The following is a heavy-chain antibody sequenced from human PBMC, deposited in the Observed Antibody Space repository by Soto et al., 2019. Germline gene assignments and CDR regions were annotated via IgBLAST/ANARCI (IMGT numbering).Heavy chain of an antibody. J-gene: IGHJ6*02. V-gene: IGHV3-21*01. CDR2: ISSSGSYI. CDR1: GFTFSSYS. CDR3: AREPAIYGMSV. Sequence: EVRLVESGGGLVKPGGSLLRSCAASGFTFSSYSVDWIRQAPGKGLDWVSSISSSGSYIYYAASVKGRFTISRDNAKHSLYLQMNSLSAEATAMYYCAREPAIYGMSVGGQVTTVTFSS.